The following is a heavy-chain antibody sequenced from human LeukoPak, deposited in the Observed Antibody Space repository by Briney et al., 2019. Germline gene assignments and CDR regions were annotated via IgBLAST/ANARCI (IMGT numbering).Heavy chain of an antibody. V-gene: IGHV1-18*01. CDR3: ARVSWELLPPDAFDI. CDR2: ISAYNGNT. CDR1: GYTFTSYG. J-gene: IGHJ3*02. Sequence: ASVKVSCKASGYTFTSYGISWVRQAPGQGLEWMGWISAYNGNTNYAQKLQGRVTMTTDTSTSTAYMELRSLRSDDTAVYYCARVSWELLPPDAFDIWGQGTMVTVSS. D-gene: IGHD1-26*01.